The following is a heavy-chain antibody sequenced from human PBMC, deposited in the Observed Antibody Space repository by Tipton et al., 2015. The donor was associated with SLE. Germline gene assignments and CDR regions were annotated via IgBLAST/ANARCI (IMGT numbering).Heavy chain of an antibody. CDR1: GFTFDNYA. J-gene: IGHJ4*02. CDR2: ISSDGSIV. Sequence: RSLRLSCAASGFTFDNYAIHWIRQAPGKGLEWVTLISSDGSIVYYADSVKGRFTISRDNSRNIMYLQMNSLRPGDTAVYYCATDSGAYWGQGTLVTVSS. D-gene: IGHD1-26*01. V-gene: IGHV3-30*04. CDR3: ATDSGAY.